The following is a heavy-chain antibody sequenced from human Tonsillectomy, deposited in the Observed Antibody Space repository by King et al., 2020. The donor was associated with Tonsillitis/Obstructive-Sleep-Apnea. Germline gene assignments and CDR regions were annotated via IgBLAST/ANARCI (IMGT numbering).Heavy chain of an antibody. Sequence: QLQESGPGLVKPSETLSLTCTVSGGSISSYYWSWIRQPAGKGLEWIGLIDTSGNTNYNPSLKTRVTMSVDTSKNQFSLKLSSVTAADTAVYYCARDRSSSPYNWFDPWGQGILVTVSS. V-gene: IGHV4-4*07. CDR2: IDTSGNT. D-gene: IGHD6-13*01. J-gene: IGHJ5*02. CDR3: ARDRSSSPYNWFDP. CDR1: GGSISSYY.